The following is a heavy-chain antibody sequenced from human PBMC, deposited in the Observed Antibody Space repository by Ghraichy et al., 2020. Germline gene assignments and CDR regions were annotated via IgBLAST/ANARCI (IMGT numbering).Heavy chain of an antibody. CDR2: INPNTGGT. Sequence: ASVKVSCKASGSPFTAPYMHSYLLSPVQGLEWMGWINPNTGGTNYAQKFQGRVSMTRDTSITTAYMELSRLRSDDTAVYYCAREDGWYRNWGQGTLVTVSS. J-gene: IGHJ4*02. V-gene: IGHV1-2*02. CDR1: GSPFTAPY. D-gene: IGHD6-19*01. CDR3: AREDGWYRN.